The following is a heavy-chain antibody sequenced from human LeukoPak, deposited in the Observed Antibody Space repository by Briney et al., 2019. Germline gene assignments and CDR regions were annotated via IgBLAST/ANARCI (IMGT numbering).Heavy chain of an antibody. CDR3: AKDQGPGYYEILTAMDY. CDR2: ISGSGGST. J-gene: IGHJ4*02. CDR1: GFTFSSYA. D-gene: IGHD3-9*01. V-gene: IGHV3-23*01. Sequence: GGSLRLSCAASGFTFSSYAMSWVRQAPGKGLEWVSAISGSGGSTYYADSVKGRFTISRDNSKNTLYLQMNSLRAEDTAVYYCAKDQGPGYYEILTAMDYWGQGTLVTVSS.